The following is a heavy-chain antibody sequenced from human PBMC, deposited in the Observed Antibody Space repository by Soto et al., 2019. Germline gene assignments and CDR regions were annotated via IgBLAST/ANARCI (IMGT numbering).Heavy chain of an antibody. CDR3: ARCRGGVVVAAIGFDP. Sequence: QVQLQESGPGLVKPSETLSLTCTVSGGSISSYYWSWIRQPPGKGLEWIGYIYYSGSTNYNPSLKSRVTISVDTSKNQFSLKLSSVTAADTAVYYCARCRGGVVVAAIGFDPWGQGTLVTVSS. V-gene: IGHV4-59*08. CDR2: IYYSGST. J-gene: IGHJ5*02. CDR1: GGSISSYY. D-gene: IGHD2-15*01.